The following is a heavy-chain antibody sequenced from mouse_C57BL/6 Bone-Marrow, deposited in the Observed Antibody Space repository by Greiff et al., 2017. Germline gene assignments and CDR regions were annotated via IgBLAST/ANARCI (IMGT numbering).Heavy chain of an antibody. Sequence: QVQLQQSGAELVKPGASVKMSCKASGYTFTSYWITWVKQRPGQGLEWIGDIYPGSGSTNYNEKFKSKATLTVDTSSSTAYMQLSSLTSEDSAVYYCARSELGPWYFDVWGTGTTVTVSS. J-gene: IGHJ1*03. D-gene: IGHD4-1*01. V-gene: IGHV1-55*01. CDR3: ARSELGPWYFDV. CDR1: GYTFTSYW. CDR2: IYPGSGST.